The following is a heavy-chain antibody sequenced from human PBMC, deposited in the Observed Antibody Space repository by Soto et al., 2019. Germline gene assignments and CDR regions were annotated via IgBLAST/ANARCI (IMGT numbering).Heavy chain of an antibody. CDR3: ARTGDGHHDFLDY. D-gene: IGHD1-1*01. CDR2: INQDGNED. J-gene: IGHJ4*02. V-gene: IGHV3-7*01. Sequence: GGSLRLSCAASGFTFSSYWMNWVRQAQGKGLEWVANINQDGNEDNLLDSVKGRFTISRDNAKNSLFLQMNSLRVDDTAVYYCARTGDGHHDFLDYWGQGALVTVSS. CDR1: GFTFSSYW.